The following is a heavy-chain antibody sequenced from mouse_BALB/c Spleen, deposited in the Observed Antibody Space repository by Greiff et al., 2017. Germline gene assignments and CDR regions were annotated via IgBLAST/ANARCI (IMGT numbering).Heavy chain of an antibody. V-gene: IGHV2-2*02. J-gene: IGHJ3*01. Sequence: VQLQQSGPGLVQPSQSLSITCTVSGFSLTSYGVHWVRQSPGKGLEWLGVIWSGGSTDYNAAFISRLSISKDNSKSQVFFKMNSLQANDTAIYYCARGREFYDYDWFAYWGQGTLVTVSA. D-gene: IGHD2-4*01. CDR2: IWSGGST. CDR1: GFSLTSYG. CDR3: ARGREFYDYDWFAY.